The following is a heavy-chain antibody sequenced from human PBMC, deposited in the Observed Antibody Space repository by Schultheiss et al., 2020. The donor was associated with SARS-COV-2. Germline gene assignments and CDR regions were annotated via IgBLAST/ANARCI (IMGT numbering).Heavy chain of an antibody. CDR2: IKPDGTTR. Sequence: GGSLRLSCAASGFSFSSYWMHWVRQAPGKGLVWVSRIKPDGTTRDYADSARGRFTISRDNSKNTLYLQMNSLRGDDTAVYYCARDVDSSAWNGMDVWGQGTTVTVSS. J-gene: IGHJ6*02. D-gene: IGHD3-22*01. CDR1: GFSFSSYW. V-gene: IGHV3-74*01. CDR3: ARDVDSSAWNGMDV.